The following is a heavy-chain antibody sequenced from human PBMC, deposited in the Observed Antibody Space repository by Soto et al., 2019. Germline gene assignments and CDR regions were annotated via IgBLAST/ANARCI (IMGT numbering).Heavy chain of an antibody. Sequence: GGSLRLSCAASGFTFSSYAMSWVRQAPGKGLEWVSAISGSGGSTYYADSVKGRFTISRDNSKNTLYPQMNSLRAEDTAVYYCAKWDFREGYSSSSDAFDIWGQGTMVTVSS. D-gene: IGHD6-6*01. CDR3: AKWDFREGYSSSSDAFDI. J-gene: IGHJ3*02. CDR2: ISGSGGST. V-gene: IGHV3-23*01. CDR1: GFTFSSYA.